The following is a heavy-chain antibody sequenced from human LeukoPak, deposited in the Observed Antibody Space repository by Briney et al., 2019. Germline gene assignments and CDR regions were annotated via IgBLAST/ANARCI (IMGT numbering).Heavy chain of an antibody. J-gene: IGHJ4*02. Sequence: SETLSLTCTVPGGSISSSSYYWGWIRQPPGKGLEWIGSIYYSGSTYYNPSLKSRVTISVDTSKNQFSLKLSSVTAADTAVYYCARLTWYQLLFIYYYFDYWGQGTLVTVSS. D-gene: IGHD2-2*01. CDR3: ARLTWYQLLFIYYYFDY. CDR1: GGSISSSSYY. V-gene: IGHV4-39*01. CDR2: IYYSGST.